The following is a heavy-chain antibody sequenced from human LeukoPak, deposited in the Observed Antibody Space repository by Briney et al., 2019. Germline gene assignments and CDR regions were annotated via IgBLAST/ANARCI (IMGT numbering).Heavy chain of an antibody. CDR1: GFTFSRYA. D-gene: IGHD1-20*01. CDR3: ARDFGLTGKVDY. J-gene: IGHJ4*02. V-gene: IGHV3-64*01. Sequence: GGSLRLSCAASGFTFSRYAMHWVRQTPGKGLESVSAISSNGGSTYYANSVKGRFTISRDNSKNTLYLQMGSLRAEDLAVYYCARDFGLTGKVDYWGQGTLVTVSS. CDR2: ISSNGGST.